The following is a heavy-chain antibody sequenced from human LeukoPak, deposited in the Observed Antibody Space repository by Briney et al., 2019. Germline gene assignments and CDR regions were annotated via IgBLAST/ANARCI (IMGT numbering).Heavy chain of an antibody. D-gene: IGHD3-3*01. CDR3: AKDPNPFYDFWSGYK. J-gene: IGHJ4*02. V-gene: IGHV3-23*01. CDR1: GFTFSSYA. CDR2: ISGSGGST. Sequence: GGSLRLSCAASGFTFSSYAMSWVRQAPGKGLEWVSAISGSGGSTYYADSVKGRFTISRDNSKNTLYLQMNSLRGEDTAVYYCAKDPNPFYDFWSGYKWGQGTLVTVSS.